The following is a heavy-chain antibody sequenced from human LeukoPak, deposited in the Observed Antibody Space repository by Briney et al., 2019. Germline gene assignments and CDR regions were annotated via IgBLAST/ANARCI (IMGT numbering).Heavy chain of an antibody. V-gene: IGHV3-30*04. D-gene: IGHD2-15*01. J-gene: IGHJ4*02. Sequence: GGSLRLSSAASGFTFSSYDMHWVRQAPGKGLEWVAVISYDGNNKYYADSVKGRFTISRDNSKNTLYLQMNSLRAEDTAVYYCAREGGYCYGASCRFFDSWGQGTLLTVSS. CDR3: AREGGYCYGASCRFFDS. CDR2: ISYDGNNK. CDR1: GFTFSSYD.